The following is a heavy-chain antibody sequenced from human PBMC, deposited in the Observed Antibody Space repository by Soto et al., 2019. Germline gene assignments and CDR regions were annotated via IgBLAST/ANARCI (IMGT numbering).Heavy chain of an antibody. Sequence: LRLSCAASGFTFTRYSMNWVRQAPGKGLEWVSSISSTTNYIYYGDSMKGRFTISRDNAKNSLYLEMNSLRAEDTAMYYCARESEDLTSNFDYWGQGTLVTVSS. J-gene: IGHJ4*02. CDR1: GFTFTRYS. CDR2: ISSTTNYI. V-gene: IGHV3-21*06. CDR3: ARESEDLTSNFDY.